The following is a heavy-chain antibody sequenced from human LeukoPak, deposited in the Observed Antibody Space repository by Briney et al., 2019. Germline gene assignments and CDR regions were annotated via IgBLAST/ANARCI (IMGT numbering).Heavy chain of an antibody. CDR3: ARLTSGRIAAAGTAPFDY. CDR2: INHSGST. J-gene: IGHJ4*02. V-gene: IGHV4-34*01. CDR1: GGSFSGYY. D-gene: IGHD6-13*01. Sequence: SETLSLTCAVYGGSFSGYYWSWIRQPPGKGLEWIGEINHSGSTNYNPSLKSRVTISVDTSKNQFSLKLSSVTAADTAVYYCARLTSGRIAAAGTAPFDYWGQGTLVTVSS.